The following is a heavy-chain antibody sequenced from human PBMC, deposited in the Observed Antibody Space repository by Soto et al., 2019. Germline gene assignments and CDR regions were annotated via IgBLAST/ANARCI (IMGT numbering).Heavy chain of an antibody. CDR3: ARTDRDFYGLDV. V-gene: IGHV3-13*05. CDR2: ISAAGDP. J-gene: IGHJ6*02. CDR1: GFTFRNYD. Sequence: EVQLVESGGGLVQPGGSLRLSCEASGFTFRNYDMHWVHQGTGKGLEWVSGISAAGDPDYADSVEGRFTISRENAQNSFFLQMNSRRVGDTAVYYCARTDRDFYGLDVWGQGTTVIVSS.